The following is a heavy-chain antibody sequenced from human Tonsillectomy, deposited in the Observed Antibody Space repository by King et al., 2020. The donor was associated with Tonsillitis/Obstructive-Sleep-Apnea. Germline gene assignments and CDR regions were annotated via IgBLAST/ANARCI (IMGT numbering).Heavy chain of an antibody. V-gene: IGHV1-46*01. J-gene: IGHJ4*02. CDR1: GYTFTRYY. Sequence: QLVQSGAEVKTPGASVKVSCKASGYTFTRYYIHWVRQARGQGLEWMGIINPSDGITTYAQKFKGRVTMSTDTSASTVYLGLRSLRSEDTAVYYCARDDVVGRYIDSWGQGTLVTVSS. D-gene: IGHD1-14*01. CDR2: INPSDGIT. CDR3: ARDDVVGRYIDS.